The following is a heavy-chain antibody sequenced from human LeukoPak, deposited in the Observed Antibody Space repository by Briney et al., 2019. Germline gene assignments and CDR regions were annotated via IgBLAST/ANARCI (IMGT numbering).Heavy chain of an antibody. CDR3: VRNLAVAGTCFDS. V-gene: IGHV3-7*03. CDR2: IKQDGSDR. J-gene: IGHJ4*02. CDR1: GFTFSSYA. Sequence: GGSLRLSCAASGFTFSSYAMSWVRQAPGTGLEWVANIKQDGSDRNYVTSVRGRFTISRDNAESSLYLQMNSLRVEDTAVYYCVRNLAVAGTCFDSWGQGTLVTVSS. D-gene: IGHD6-19*01.